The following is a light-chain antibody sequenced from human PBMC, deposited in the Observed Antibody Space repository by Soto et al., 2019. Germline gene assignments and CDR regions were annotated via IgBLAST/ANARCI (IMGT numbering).Light chain of an antibody. J-gene: IGLJ2*01. V-gene: IGLV2-14*01. CDR3: SSYTSTNFVI. CDR1: SSDIGDYKY. CDR2: DVS. Sequence: QSALTQLASVSGSPGQSITISCTGSSSDIGDYKYVSWYKQHPGKAPKLMIYDVSNRPSGVSNRFSGSKSGNTASLTISGLQAEDEADYYCSSYTSTNFVIFGGGTKLTVL.